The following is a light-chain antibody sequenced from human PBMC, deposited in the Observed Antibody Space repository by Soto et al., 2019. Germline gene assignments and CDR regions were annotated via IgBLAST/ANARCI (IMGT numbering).Light chain of an antibody. CDR1: RSDIGSYNY. Sequence: QSALTQPASVSGSPGQSITISCTGTRSDIGSYNYVSWYQLHPDKAPKLIIYEVTSRPSGISDRFSASKSGSTASLIISGLQAEDEADYYCSSYSSTDTLYVFGTGTKVTVL. CDR2: EVT. CDR3: SSYSSTDTLYV. J-gene: IGLJ1*01. V-gene: IGLV2-14*01.